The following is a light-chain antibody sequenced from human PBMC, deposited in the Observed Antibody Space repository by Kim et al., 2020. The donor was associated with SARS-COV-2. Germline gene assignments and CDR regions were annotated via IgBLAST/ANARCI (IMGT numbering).Light chain of an antibody. Sequence: DIQLTQSPSFLSASVGDRVTITCRASQVISSYLAWYQQKPGKAPKLLIYGSSTLQSGVPSRFSGSRSGSEFTLTVSNLQPEDFATYHCQQLNNFDQYSLGQGTKLEI. CDR1: QVISSY. CDR3: QQLNNFDQYS. CDR2: GSS. V-gene: IGKV1-9*01. J-gene: IGKJ2*03.